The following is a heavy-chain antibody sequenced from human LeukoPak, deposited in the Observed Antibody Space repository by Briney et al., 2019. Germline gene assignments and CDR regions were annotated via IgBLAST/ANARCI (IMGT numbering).Heavy chain of an antibody. Sequence: GGSLRLSCAASGFTFSSYGMHWVRQAPGKGLEWVAVISYDGSNKYYADSVKGRFTISKDNSKNTLYLQMNSLRAEDTAVYYCAKSKGYSYGYTQLDYWGQGTLVTVSS. J-gene: IGHJ4*02. CDR3: AKSKGYSYGYTQLDY. CDR1: GFTFSSYG. V-gene: IGHV3-30*18. D-gene: IGHD5-18*01. CDR2: ISYDGSNK.